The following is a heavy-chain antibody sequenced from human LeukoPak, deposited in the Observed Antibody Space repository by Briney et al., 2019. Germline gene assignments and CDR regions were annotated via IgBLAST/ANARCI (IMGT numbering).Heavy chain of an antibody. J-gene: IGHJ6*02. CDR1: GFTFSSYS. V-gene: IGHV3-21*01. D-gene: IGHD3-10*01. CDR3: ARVTSYYYGAGSNYGMGV. CDR2: ISSSSSYI. Sequence: PGGSLRLSCAASGFTFSSYSMNWVRQAPGKGLEWVSSISSSSSYIYYADSVKGRFTISRDNAKNSLYLQMNSLRADDTAVYYCARVTSYYYGAGSNYGMGVWGQGTTVTVSS.